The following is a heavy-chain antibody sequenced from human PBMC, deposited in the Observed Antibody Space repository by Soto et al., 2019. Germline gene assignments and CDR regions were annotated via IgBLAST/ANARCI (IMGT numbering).Heavy chain of an antibody. CDR1: GASISGFY. Sequence: SETLSLTCTGSGASISGFYWSWIRKSAGKGLEWIGRIYATGTTDYNPSLKSRVSISVDTSKNEFSLRLSSVTAADTAVYFCARSVAVPGAHIDYWGQGTQVTVSS. D-gene: IGHD6-19*01. J-gene: IGHJ4*02. V-gene: IGHV4-4*07. CDR2: IYATGTT. CDR3: ARSVAVPGAHIDY.